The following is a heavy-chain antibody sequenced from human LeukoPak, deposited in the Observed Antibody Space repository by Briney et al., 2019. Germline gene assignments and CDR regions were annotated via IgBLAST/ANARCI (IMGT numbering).Heavy chain of an antibody. V-gene: IGHV3-20*04. CDR1: GFTFDDYG. CDR3: ARVSDISVAAYFDY. J-gene: IGHJ4*02. D-gene: IGHD6-19*01. Sequence: GGSLRLSCAASGFTFDDYGMSWVRQAPGKGLEGWSNINWNGGSTGYAGSVRGRFTISRDNAKNSLYLQMNSLRAEDTALYYCARVSDISVAAYFDYGGQGTRVTVSS. CDR2: INWNGGST.